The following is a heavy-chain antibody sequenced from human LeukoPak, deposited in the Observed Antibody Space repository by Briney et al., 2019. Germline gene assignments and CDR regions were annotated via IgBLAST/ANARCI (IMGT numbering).Heavy chain of an antibody. J-gene: IGHJ4*02. CDR2: IYYSGST. Sequence: PSETLSLTCTVSGGSISSYYWSWIRQPPGKGLEWIGYIYYSGSTNHNPSLKSRVTISVDTSKNQFSLKLSSVTAADTAVYYCARVDSSGWSRSFDYWGQGTLVTVSS. CDR3: ARVDSSGWSRSFDY. D-gene: IGHD6-19*01. V-gene: IGHV4-59*01. CDR1: GGSISSYY.